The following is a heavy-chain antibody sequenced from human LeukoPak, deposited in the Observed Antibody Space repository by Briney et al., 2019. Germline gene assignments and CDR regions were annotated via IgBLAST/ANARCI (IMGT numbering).Heavy chain of an antibody. Sequence: GGSLRLSCAASGFTFSNYEMNWVRQAPGKGLEWVSYISSSGSPIYYADSVKGRFTISRDNVRNSLYLQMNSLRAADTAVYYCARDSGRGYSYGYPDYWGQGTLVTVSS. CDR1: GFTFSNYE. CDR3: ARDSGRGYSYGYPDY. J-gene: IGHJ4*02. CDR2: ISSSGSPI. V-gene: IGHV3-48*03. D-gene: IGHD5-18*01.